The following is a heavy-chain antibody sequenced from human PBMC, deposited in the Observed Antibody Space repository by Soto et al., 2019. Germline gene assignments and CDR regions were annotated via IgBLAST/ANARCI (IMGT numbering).Heavy chain of an antibody. D-gene: IGHD3-22*01. J-gene: IGHJ4*02. Sequence: PGGPLRQYCAACGLTISSYAMHWVRKAPGKGLAWVAIISYDGSNTYYAAPVKGRFTISRDNSTNTLYLQMNSLRSEDTALYYCARDDSRGYYFYWAQGTLFTAPQ. CDR1: GLTISSYA. CDR2: ISYDGSNT. CDR3: ARDDSRGYYFY. V-gene: IGHV3-30-3*01.